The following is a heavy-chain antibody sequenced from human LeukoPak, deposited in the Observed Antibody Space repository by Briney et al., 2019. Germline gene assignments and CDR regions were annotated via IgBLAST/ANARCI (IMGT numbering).Heavy chain of an antibody. D-gene: IGHD2-15*01. CDR3: AKALGDIVVESWFDP. V-gene: IGHV3-21*04. CDR2: ISANRNSI. Sequence: GGSLRLSYAVSGLTVNTYYMNWVRQAPGKGLEWISYISANRNSIYYADSVKGRFTIARDDAKNSLYLQMNSLRAEDTAVYYCAKALGDIVVESWFDPWGQGTLVTVSS. J-gene: IGHJ5*02. CDR1: GLTVNTYY.